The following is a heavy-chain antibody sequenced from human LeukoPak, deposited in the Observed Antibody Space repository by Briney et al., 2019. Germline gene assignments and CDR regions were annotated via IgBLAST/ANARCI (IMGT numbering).Heavy chain of an antibody. V-gene: IGHV4-4*07. CDR1: GGSISSYY. CDR3: ARAGDSSSWYSRIDP. Sequence: PSETLSLTCTVSGGSISSYYWRWIRQPAGKGLEWIGRIYTSGSTNYNPSLKSRVTMSVDTSKNQFSLKLSSVTAADTAVYYCARAGDSSSWYSRIDPWGQGTLVTVSS. J-gene: IGHJ5*02. CDR2: IYTSGST. D-gene: IGHD6-13*01.